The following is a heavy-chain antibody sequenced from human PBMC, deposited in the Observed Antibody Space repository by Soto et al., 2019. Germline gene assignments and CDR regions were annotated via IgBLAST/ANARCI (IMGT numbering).Heavy chain of an antibody. CDR3: AILPYYDILTGYPLYYYYGMDV. CDR1: VYTFTSYY. CDR2: INPSGGST. J-gene: IGHJ6*02. Sequence: GASVKVSCKASVYTFTSYYMHWVRQAPGQGLEWMGIINPSGGSTSYAQKFQGRVTMTRDTSTSTVYMELSSLRSEDTAVYYCAILPYYDILTGYPLYYYYGMDVWGQGTTVTVSS. V-gene: IGHV1-46*01. D-gene: IGHD3-9*01.